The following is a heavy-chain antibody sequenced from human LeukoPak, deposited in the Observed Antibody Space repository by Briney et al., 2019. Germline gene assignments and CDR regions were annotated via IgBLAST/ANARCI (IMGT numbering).Heavy chain of an antibody. V-gene: IGHV1-46*01. CDR2: INPSGGST. CDR3: ARGYCGSTSCYEPPRY. J-gene: IGHJ4*02. D-gene: IGHD2-2*01. CDR1: GYTFTSYY. Sequence: ASVKVSCKASGYTFTSYYMHWVRQAPGQGLEWMGIINPSGGSTSYAQKFQGRVTMTRDTSTSTVYMELSSLRSEDTAVYYCARGYCGSTSCYEPPRYWGQGTLVTVSS.